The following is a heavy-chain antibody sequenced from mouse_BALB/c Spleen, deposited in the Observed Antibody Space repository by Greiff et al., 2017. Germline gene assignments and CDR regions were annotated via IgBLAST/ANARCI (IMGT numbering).Heavy chain of an antibody. D-gene: IGHD1-1*01. CDR2: ILPGSGST. Sequence: QVQLQQSGAELMKPGASVKISCKATGYTFSSYWIEWVKQRPGHGLEWIGEILPGSGSTNYNEKFKGKATFTADTSSNTAYMQLSSLTSEDSAVYYCARDGKGYYFDYWGQGTTLTVSS. CDR3: ARDGKGYYFDY. CDR1: GYTFSSYW. J-gene: IGHJ2*01. V-gene: IGHV1-9*01.